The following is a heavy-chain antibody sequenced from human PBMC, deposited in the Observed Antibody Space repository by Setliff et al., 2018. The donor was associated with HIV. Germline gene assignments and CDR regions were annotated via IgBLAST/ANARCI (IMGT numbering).Heavy chain of an antibody. CDR2: IYTSGST. CDR1: GGSFSSGSYY. J-gene: IGHJ3*02. CDR3: AREGGKLWFGELLYAFDI. Sequence: PSETLSLTCTVSGGSFSSGSYYWSWIRQSAGKGLEWIGRIYTSGSTNYNPSLKSRVTISVDTSKNQFSLKLSSMTAADTAVYYCAREGGKLWFGELLYAFDIWGQGTMVTVSS. D-gene: IGHD3-10*01. V-gene: IGHV4-61*02.